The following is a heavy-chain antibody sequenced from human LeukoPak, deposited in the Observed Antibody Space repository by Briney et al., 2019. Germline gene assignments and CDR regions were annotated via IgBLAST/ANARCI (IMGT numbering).Heavy chain of an antibody. CDR3: AELGITMIGGV. D-gene: IGHD3-10*02. V-gene: IGHV3-48*04. CDR2: ISSSGSTI. Sequence: QSGGSLRLSCAAYGFTFSSYWMHWVRQAPGKGLEWVSYISSSGSTIYYADSVKGRFTISRDNAKNSLYLQMNSLRAEDTAVYYCAELGITMIGGVWGKGTTVTISS. J-gene: IGHJ6*04. CDR1: GFTFSSYW.